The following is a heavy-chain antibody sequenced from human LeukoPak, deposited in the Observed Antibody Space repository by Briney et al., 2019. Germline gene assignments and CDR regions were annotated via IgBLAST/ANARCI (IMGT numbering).Heavy chain of an antibody. J-gene: IGHJ4*02. CDR3: AKGRRGYSYGATLDY. Sequence: GGSLRLSCAASGFTFSSYWMSWVRQAPGKGLEWVSAISGSGSSTYNADSVKGRFTISRDNSKNTLYLQMNSLRAEDTAVYYCAKGRRGYSYGATLDYWGQGTLVTVSS. CDR1: GFTFSSYW. V-gene: IGHV3-23*01. D-gene: IGHD5-18*01. CDR2: ISGSGSST.